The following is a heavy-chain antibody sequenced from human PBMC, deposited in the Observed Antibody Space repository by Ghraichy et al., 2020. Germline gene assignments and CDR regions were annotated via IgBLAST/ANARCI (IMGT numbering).Heavy chain of an antibody. Sequence: ASVKVSCKASGYTFTSYGISWVRQAPGQGLEWMGWISAYNGNTNYAQKLQGRVTMTTDTSTSTAYMELRSLRSDDTAVYYCARDPGGNSVNAFDIWGQGTMVTVSS. J-gene: IGHJ3*02. CDR2: ISAYNGNT. CDR1: GYTFTSYG. D-gene: IGHD4-23*01. V-gene: IGHV1-18*04. CDR3: ARDPGGNSVNAFDI.